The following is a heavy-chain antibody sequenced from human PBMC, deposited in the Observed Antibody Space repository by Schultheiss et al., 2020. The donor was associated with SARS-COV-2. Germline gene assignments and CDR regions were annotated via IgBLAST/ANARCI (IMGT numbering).Heavy chain of an antibody. CDR2: ISWNSGST. V-gene: IGHV3-23*01. CDR3: ARRRPYSSGYFDY. CDR1: GFTFSSYA. J-gene: IGHJ4*02. Sequence: GESLKISCAASGFTFSSYAMSWVRQAPGKGLEWVSGISWNSGSTYYADSVKGRFTISRDNSKNTLYLQMNSLRAEDTAVYYCARRRPYSSGYFDYWGQGTLVTVSS. D-gene: IGHD6-25*01.